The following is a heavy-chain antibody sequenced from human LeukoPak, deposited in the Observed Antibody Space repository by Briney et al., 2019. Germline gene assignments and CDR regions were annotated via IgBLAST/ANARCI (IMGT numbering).Heavy chain of an antibody. D-gene: IGHD3-10*01. CDR2: IDYSGST. V-gene: IGHV4-39*01. CDR1: GGSISSSSYY. CDR3: AGILRITMVRGVITTGKFDY. Sequence: SETLSLTCSVSGGSISSSSYYWGWIRQPPGRGLEWIGSIDYSGSTYYNPSLKSRITISVYTSKNQFSLKLSSLTAAETAVYYCAGILRITMVRGVITTGKFDYWGQGTLVTVSS. J-gene: IGHJ4*02.